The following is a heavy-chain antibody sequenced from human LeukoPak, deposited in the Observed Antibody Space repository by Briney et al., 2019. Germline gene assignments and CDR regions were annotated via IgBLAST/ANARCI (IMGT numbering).Heavy chain of an antibody. Sequence: SETLSLTCTVSGGSISSSSYYWGWIRQPPGKGLAWIGSIYYSGSTYYNPSLKSRVTISVDTSKNRFSLKLSSVTAADTAVYYCARALGAFDIWGQGTMVTVSS. CDR1: GGSISSSSYY. V-gene: IGHV4-39*07. CDR3: ARALGAFDI. CDR2: IYYSGST. J-gene: IGHJ3*02.